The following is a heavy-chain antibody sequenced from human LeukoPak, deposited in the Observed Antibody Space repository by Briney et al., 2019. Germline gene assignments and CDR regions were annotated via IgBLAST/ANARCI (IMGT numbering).Heavy chain of an antibody. CDR1: GGSISSYY. CDR2: IYYSGST. D-gene: IGHD3-3*01. J-gene: IGHJ5*02. Sequence: SETLSLTCTVSGGSISSYYWSWIRQPPGKGLEWIGYIYYSGSTNYNPSLKSRVTISVDTSKNQFSLKLSSVTAADTAVYYCARLTYYDFWSGYNWFDPWGQGTLVSVSS. V-gene: IGHV4-59*01. CDR3: ARLTYYDFWSGYNWFDP.